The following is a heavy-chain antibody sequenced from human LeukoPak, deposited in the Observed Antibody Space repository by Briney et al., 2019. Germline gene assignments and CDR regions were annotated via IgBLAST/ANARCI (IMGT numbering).Heavy chain of an antibody. V-gene: IGHV4-39*02. CDR3: ARGYSKRQLVYNWFDP. D-gene: IGHD1-1*01. J-gene: IGHJ5*02. Sequence: PSETLSLTCTVSGASIRANHHYWAWVRQPPGKGLEWIGTIFSSGTAYYNPSLRTRVSISVDTSKNEFSLRLSAVTAADTAVYYCARGYSKRQLVYNWFDPWGQGTLVTVSS. CDR1: GASIRANHHY. CDR2: IFSSGTA.